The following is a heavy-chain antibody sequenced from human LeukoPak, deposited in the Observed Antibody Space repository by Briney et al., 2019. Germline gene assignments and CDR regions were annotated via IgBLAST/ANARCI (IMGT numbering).Heavy chain of an antibody. J-gene: IGHJ5*02. Sequence: GASVKVSCKVSGYTLTELSMHWVRQAPGKGLEWMGGFDPEDGETIYAQKFQGRVTMTRNTSISTAYMELSSLRSEDTAVYYCARRTIAAAGIRLDPWGQGTLVTVSS. CDR1: GYTLTELS. CDR3: ARRTIAAAGIRLDP. V-gene: IGHV1-24*01. CDR2: FDPEDGET. D-gene: IGHD6-13*01.